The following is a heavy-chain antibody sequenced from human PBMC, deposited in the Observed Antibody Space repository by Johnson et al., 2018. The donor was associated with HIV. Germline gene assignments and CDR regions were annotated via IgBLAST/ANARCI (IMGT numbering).Heavy chain of an antibody. CDR3: AKVRGDFWSGYYGGLNDAFDI. CDR1: GFTFSTYG. CDR2: ITYDGSNQ. J-gene: IGHJ3*02. Sequence: QVQLVESGGGVVQPGRSLRLSCAASGFTFSTYGMHWVRQAPGKGLEWVAVITYDGSNQYYGDSVKGRFTISRDNSKNTLYLQMNSLRAEDTAVYYCAKVRGDFWSGYYGGLNDAFDIWGHGTMVTVSS. V-gene: IGHV3-30*18. D-gene: IGHD3-3*01.